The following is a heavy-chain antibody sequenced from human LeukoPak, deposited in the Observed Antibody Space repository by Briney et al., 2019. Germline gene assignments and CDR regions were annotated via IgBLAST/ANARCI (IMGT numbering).Heavy chain of an antibody. CDR2: IYYSGST. CDR1: GGSISSGDYY. CDR3: ARVDNRDSSYYFDF. Sequence: PSETLSLTCTVSGGSISSGDYYWSWIRQRPGKGLEWIEYIYYSGSTCYNPSLKSRITISVDTSKNRFSLKLTPVTAADTAVYYCARVDNRDSSYYFDFWGQGTLVTVSS. D-gene: IGHD2/OR15-2a*01. V-gene: IGHV4-31*03. J-gene: IGHJ4*02.